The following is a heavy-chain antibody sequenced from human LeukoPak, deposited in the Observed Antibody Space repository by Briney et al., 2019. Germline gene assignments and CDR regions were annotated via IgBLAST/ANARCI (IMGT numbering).Heavy chain of an antibody. CDR3: AREVKGKEYSSSYYYFDY. V-gene: IGHV4-59*01. CDR1: GGSISSYY. CDR2: IYYSGST. D-gene: IGHD6-6*01. J-gene: IGHJ4*02. Sequence: SETLSLTCTVSGGSISSYYWSWIRQPPGKGLEWIGYIYYSGSTNYNPSLKSRVTISVDTSKNQFSLKLSSVTAADTAVYYCAREVKGKEYSSSYYYFDYWGQGTLVTVSS.